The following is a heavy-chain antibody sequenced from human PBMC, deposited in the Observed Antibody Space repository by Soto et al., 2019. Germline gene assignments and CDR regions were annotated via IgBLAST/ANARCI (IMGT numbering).Heavy chain of an antibody. D-gene: IGHD3-3*01. CDR2: ISATAVSS. V-gene: IGHV3-23*01. Sequence: EVQLLESGGGLVQPGGSLRLSCAASGFGFSHYVMSWVRQAPGKGLEWVSGISATAVSSYSADSVKGRFTISRDNSQNMRYLQMNSLTADDTAVYYCAKGGNSWSGYSLHWGQGTLVTVSS. CDR1: GFGFSHYV. CDR3: AKGGNSWSGYSLH. J-gene: IGHJ4*02.